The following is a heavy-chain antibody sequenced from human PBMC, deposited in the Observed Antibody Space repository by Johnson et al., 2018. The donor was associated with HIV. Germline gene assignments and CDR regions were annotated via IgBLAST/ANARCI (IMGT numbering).Heavy chain of an antibody. D-gene: IGHD2-15*01. V-gene: IGHV3-7*01. Sequence: VQLVESGGGLVQPGGSLRLSCAASGFTFRNYLMSWVRQAPGKGLEWVANIKEDGSEKFYVDSVKGRFTISRDNAKNSLYLQMNSLRAEDTAVYYFARDGGGYCSGGSCYGDAFDIWGQGTRVTVSS. J-gene: IGHJ3*02. CDR2: IKEDGSEK. CDR3: ARDGGGYCSGGSCYGDAFDI. CDR1: GFTFRNYL.